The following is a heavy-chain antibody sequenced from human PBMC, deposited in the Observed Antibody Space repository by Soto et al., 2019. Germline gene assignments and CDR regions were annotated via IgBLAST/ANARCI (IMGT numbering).Heavy chain of an antibody. V-gene: IGHV4-4*02. J-gene: IGHJ3*01. Sequence: QVRLQESGPGLVKPSGTLSLTCAVYGDSISNDNWWSWVRQPPGKGLEWIGEIYHSGATNYNPSLTSRVTISVDRSKNQFSLGLTSMTAADTAVYFCARNGWYSLDLWGQGAMVTVSS. CDR2: IYHSGAT. CDR3: ARNGWYSLDL. CDR1: GDSISNDNW. D-gene: IGHD6-19*01.